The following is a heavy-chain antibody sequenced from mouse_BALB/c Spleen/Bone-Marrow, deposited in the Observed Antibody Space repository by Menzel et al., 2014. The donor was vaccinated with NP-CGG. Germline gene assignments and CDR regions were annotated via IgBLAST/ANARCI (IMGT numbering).Heavy chain of an antibody. J-gene: IGHJ2*01. D-gene: IGHD3-2*02. V-gene: IGHV5-6*01. Sequence: EVHLVESGGDLVKPGGSLKLSCVASGFTFSSYGMSWVRPTPDKRLEWVATISSGGSSTYYPASVKGRFTISRDNAKSTLYLQMSSLNSEDTAMYYCTRRPLQANSYFDCWGQGTTLTVSS. CDR2: ISSGGSST. CDR3: TRRPLQANSYFDC. CDR1: GFTFSSYG.